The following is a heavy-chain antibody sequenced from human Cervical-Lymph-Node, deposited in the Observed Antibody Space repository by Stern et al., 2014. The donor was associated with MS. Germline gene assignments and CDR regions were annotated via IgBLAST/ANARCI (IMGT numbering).Heavy chain of an antibody. CDR2: ISSRGHII. D-gene: IGHD3-10*01. CDR3: ARDRKEITVVRGTPYYYYYGMDV. Sequence: QVQLGQSGGGLVRPGGSLRLSCAASGFTFSDYYISWIRQAPGKGLEWVSYISSRGHIIYSADSGKGRFTVSRDKAKNSLYLQMNSLRAEDAAVYYCARDRKEITVVRGTPYYYYYGMDVWGQGTTVTVSS. CDR1: GFTFSDYY. V-gene: IGHV3-11*01. J-gene: IGHJ6*02.